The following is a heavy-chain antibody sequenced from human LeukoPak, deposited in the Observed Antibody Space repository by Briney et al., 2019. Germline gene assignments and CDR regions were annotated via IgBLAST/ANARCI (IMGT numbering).Heavy chain of an antibody. CDR2: ISSSTSYI. CDR3: ASGSWGSDY. Sequence: GGSLRLSCAASGFTFSSYSMNWVRQAPGKGLEWVSSISSSTSYIYYADSVKGRFTISRGNAKNSLYLQMNSLRAEDTAVYYCASGSWGSDYWGQGTLVTVSS. CDR1: GFTFSSYS. V-gene: IGHV3-21*01. J-gene: IGHJ4*02. D-gene: IGHD3-10*01.